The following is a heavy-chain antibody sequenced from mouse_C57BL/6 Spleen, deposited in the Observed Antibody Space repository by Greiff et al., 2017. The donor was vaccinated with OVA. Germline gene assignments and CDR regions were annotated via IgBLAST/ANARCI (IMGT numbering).Heavy chain of an antibody. D-gene: IGHD2-3*01. CDR2: INPSNGGT. J-gene: IGHJ3*01. CDR3: ARGGWLLRDWFAY. V-gene: IGHV1-53*01. Sequence: QVQLQQPGTDLVKPGASVKLSCKASGYTFTSYWMHWVKQRPGPGLEWIGNINPSNGGTNYNEKFKSKATLTVDKSSGTAYMQLSSLTSEDSSVYYCARGGWLLRDWFAYWGQGTLVTVSA. CDR1: GYTFTSYW.